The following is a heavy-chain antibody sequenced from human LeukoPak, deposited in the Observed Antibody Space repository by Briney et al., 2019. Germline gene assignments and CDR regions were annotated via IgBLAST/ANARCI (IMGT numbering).Heavy chain of an antibody. J-gene: IGHJ4*02. D-gene: IGHD2/OR15-2a*01. Sequence: GGSLRLSCSASGFTFSSYAMHWVRQAPGKGLEYVSAISSNGGSTYYADSVKGRFTISRDNSKDTLYLQMSSLRAEDTAVYYCVKVFARGTTADYWGQGTLVAVSS. CDR1: GFTFSSYA. CDR2: ISSNGGST. CDR3: VKVFARGTTADY. V-gene: IGHV3-64D*06.